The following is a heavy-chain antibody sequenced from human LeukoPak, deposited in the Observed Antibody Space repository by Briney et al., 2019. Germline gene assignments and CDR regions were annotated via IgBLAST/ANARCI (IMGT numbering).Heavy chain of an antibody. V-gene: IGHV3-23*01. CDR2: ISGSGGTT. CDR1: KFTFSNYA. CDR3: AKDPYRASSGLVDY. Sequence: GGSLRLSCTAFKFTFSNYAVSWVRQAPGEGLEWVSSISGSGGTTYYADSVKGRFTISRDNSKNTLYLQMNSLRAEDTAVYYCAKDPYRASSGLVDYWGQGTLVTVSS. J-gene: IGHJ4*02. D-gene: IGHD5-12*01.